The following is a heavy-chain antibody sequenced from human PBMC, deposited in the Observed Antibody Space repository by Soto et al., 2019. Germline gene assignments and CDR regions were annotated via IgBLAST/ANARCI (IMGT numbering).Heavy chain of an antibody. D-gene: IGHD2-2*01. J-gene: IGHJ6*02. CDR3: CSYCSSTSCYSRGMDV. CDR2: ISSSGSTI. Sequence: EVQLVESGGGLVQPGGSLRLSCAASGFTFSSYEMNWVRQAPGKGLEWVSYISSSGSTIYYADSVKGRFTISRDNAKNSLYLQMNSLRAEDTAVYYCCSYCSSTSCYSRGMDVWGQGTTVTVSS. CDR1: GFTFSSYE. V-gene: IGHV3-48*03.